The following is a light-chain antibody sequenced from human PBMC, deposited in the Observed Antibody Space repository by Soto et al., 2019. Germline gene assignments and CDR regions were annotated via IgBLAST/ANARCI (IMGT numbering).Light chain of an antibody. V-gene: IGKV1-39*01. CDR1: QSVSGY. Sequence: DIQMTQSPSSLSASIGDRVIIACRASQSVSGYLNWYQQKPGKVPRLLIYASSNLQSGVPSRFSGSGSGTDFTLAITRLQPEDFATYYCQQSYRTPLTFGGGTKVDIK. CDR2: ASS. CDR3: QQSYRTPLT. J-gene: IGKJ4*01.